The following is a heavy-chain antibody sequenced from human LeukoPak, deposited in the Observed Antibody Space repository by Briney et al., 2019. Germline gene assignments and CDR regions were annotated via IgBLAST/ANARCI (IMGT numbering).Heavy chain of an antibody. J-gene: IGHJ4*02. V-gene: IGHV1-8*03. Sequence: GASVKVSCKASGYTFTSYGISWVRQATGQGLEWMGWMNPNSGNTGYAQKFQGRVTITRNTSISTAYMELSSLRSEDTAVYYCARSTYYDFWSGYYRESTIFDYWGQGTLVTVSS. CDR2: MNPNSGNT. CDR3: ARSTYYDFWSGYYRESTIFDY. D-gene: IGHD3-3*01. CDR1: GYTFTSYG.